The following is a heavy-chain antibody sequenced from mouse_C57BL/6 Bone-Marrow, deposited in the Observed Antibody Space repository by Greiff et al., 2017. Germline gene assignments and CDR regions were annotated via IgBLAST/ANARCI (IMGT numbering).Heavy chain of an antibody. V-gene: IGHV6-3*01. Sequence: EVQRVESGGGLVQPGGSMKLSCVASGFTFSNYWMNWVRQSPEKGLEWVAQIRLKSDNYATHYAESVKGRFTISRDDSKSSVYLQMNNLRAEDTGIYYCTAWDDHYFDYWGQGTTLTVSS. D-gene: IGHD4-1*01. CDR1: GFTFSNYW. J-gene: IGHJ2*01. CDR2: IRLKSDNYAT. CDR3: TAWDDHYFDY.